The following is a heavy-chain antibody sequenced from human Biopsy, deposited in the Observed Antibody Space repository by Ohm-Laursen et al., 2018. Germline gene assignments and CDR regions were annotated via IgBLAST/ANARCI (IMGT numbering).Heavy chain of an antibody. Sequence: ASVKVSCKASGCTFTGYHVHWVRQAPGQGLEWMGWINAKTGDTNYAQKFQGRVTMIRDTSISTAYVDLSSLRSDDTAVYYCTRGGYYYDSLAYYYWFDPWGQGTLVTVSS. V-gene: IGHV1-2*02. D-gene: IGHD3-22*01. CDR1: GCTFTGYH. CDR3: TRGGYYYDSLAYYYWFDP. J-gene: IGHJ5*02. CDR2: INAKTGDT.